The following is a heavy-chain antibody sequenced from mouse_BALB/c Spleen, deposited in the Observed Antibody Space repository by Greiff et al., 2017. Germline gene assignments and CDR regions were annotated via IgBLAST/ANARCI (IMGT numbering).Heavy chain of an antibody. CDR2: ILPGSGST. Sequence: QVQLQQSGAELMKPGASVKISCKATGYTFSSYWIEWVKQRPGHGLEWIGEILPGSGSTNYNEKFKGKATFTADTSSNTAYMQLSSLTSEDSAVYYCARDGYGNYEGAMDYWGQGTSVTVSS. V-gene: IGHV1-9*01. D-gene: IGHD2-10*02. CDR1: GYTFSSYW. CDR3: ARDGYGNYEGAMDY. J-gene: IGHJ4*01.